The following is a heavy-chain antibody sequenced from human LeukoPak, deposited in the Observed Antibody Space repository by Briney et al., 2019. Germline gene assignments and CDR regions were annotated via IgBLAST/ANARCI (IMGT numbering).Heavy chain of an antibody. D-gene: IGHD3-16*01. CDR3: ARGSLGGPYYYYGMDV. V-gene: IGHV4-34*01. J-gene: IGHJ6*02. Sequence: PSETLSLTRAVYGGSFSGYYWSWIRQAPGKGLEWIGEINHSGSTNYNPSLKSRVTISVDTSKNQFSLKLSSVTAAGTAVYYCARGSLGGPYYYYGMDVWGQGTTVTVSS. CDR2: INHSGST. CDR1: GGSFSGYY.